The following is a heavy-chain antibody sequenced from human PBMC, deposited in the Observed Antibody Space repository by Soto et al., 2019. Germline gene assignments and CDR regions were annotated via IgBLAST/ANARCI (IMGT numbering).Heavy chain of an antibody. J-gene: IGHJ6*02. CDR1: GYTFTGYY. V-gene: IGHV1-2*04. D-gene: IGHD3-3*01. CDR3: ARDGRFLGWLPHTNYGMDV. Sequence: ASVKVSCKASGYTFTGYYMHWVRQAPGQGLEWMGWINPNSGGTNYAQKFQGWVTMTRDTSISTAYMELSRLRSDDTAVYYCARDGRFLGWLPHTNYGMDVWGQGTTVTVSS. CDR2: INPNSGGT.